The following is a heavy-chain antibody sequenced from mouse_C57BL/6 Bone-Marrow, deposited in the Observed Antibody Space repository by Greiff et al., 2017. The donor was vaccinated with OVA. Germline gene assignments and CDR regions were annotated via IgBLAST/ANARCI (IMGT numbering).Heavy chain of an antibody. Sequence: EVMLVESGGGLVQPKGSLKLSCAASGFTFNTYAMHWVRQAPGKGLEWVARIRSKSSNYATYYADSVKDRLTISRDDSQSMLYLQMNNLKTEDTAMYYCVSDYYGSSYWYFDVWGTGTTVTVSS. CDR1: GFTFNTYA. CDR2: IRSKSSNYAT. CDR3: VSDYYGSSYWYFDV. D-gene: IGHD1-1*01. V-gene: IGHV10-3*01. J-gene: IGHJ1*03.